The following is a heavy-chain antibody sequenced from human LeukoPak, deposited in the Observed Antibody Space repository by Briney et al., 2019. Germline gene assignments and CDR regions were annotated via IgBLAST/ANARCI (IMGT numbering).Heavy chain of an antibody. J-gene: IGHJ6*03. Sequence: PSETLSLTCTVSGGSISSSSYYWGWIRQPPGKGLEWIGSIYYSGSTYYNPSLKSRVTISVDTSKNQFSLKLSSVTAADTAVYYCARVRYSSSQYYYYMDVWGKGTTVTVSS. CDR3: ARVRYSSSQYYYYMDV. V-gene: IGHV4-39*07. CDR1: GGSISSSSYY. D-gene: IGHD6-13*01. CDR2: IYYSGST.